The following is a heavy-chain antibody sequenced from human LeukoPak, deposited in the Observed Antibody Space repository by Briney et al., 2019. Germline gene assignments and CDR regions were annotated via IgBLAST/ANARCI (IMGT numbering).Heavy chain of an antibody. CDR1: AFTFTNYG. CDR3: AKDVRTIIAVAGTFDD. Sequence: GGSLRLSCTAYAFTFTNYGMHWVRQAPGKVLEWVAVISNDGTDKYYADSVKGRFTISRDNSENTLYLQMSSLRAEDTAVYYCAKDVRTIIAVAGTFDDWGQGTLVTVSS. CDR2: ISNDGTDK. V-gene: IGHV3-30*18. D-gene: IGHD6-19*01. J-gene: IGHJ4*02.